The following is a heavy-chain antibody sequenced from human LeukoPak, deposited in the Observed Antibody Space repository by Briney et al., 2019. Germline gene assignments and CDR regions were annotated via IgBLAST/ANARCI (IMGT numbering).Heavy chain of an antibody. J-gene: IGHJ3*02. CDR2: ISSSSSYI. V-gene: IGHV3-21*01. CDR1: GFTFSSYS. CDR3: ARVRWAATTRDAFDI. D-gene: IGHD4-23*01. Sequence: GGSLRLSCAASGFTFSSYSMNWVRQAPGKGREWVSSISSSSSYIYYADSVKGRFTISRDNAKHSLYLQMNSLRAEDTAVYYCARVRWAATTRDAFDIWGQGTMVTVSS.